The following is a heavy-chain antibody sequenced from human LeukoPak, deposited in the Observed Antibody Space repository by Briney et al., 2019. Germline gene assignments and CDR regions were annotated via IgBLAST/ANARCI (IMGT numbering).Heavy chain of an antibody. CDR2: ISSSSSYI. V-gene: IGHV3-21*01. CDR3: ARGTVTTKEFDY. J-gene: IGHJ4*02. D-gene: IGHD4-17*01. Sequence: PGGSLRLSCAASGFTFSSYSMNWVRQAPGKGLEWGSAISSSSSYIYYADSVKGLFTISRDNAKNSLYLQMNSLRAEDTAVYYCARGTVTTKEFDYWGQGTLVTVSS. CDR1: GFTFSSYS.